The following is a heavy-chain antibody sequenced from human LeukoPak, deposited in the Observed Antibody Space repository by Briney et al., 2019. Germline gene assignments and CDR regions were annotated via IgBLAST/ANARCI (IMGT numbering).Heavy chain of an antibody. V-gene: IGHV4-34*01. CDR1: GGSFSGYY. J-gene: IGHJ4*02. Sequence: SETLSLTCAVYGGSFSGYYWCWIRQPPGRGQEWVGESNHSGSTNYNPSLKSRVTISVDTSKNQVSLKLSSVTAADTAVYYCAVGGVTTVLVDYWGQGTLVTVSS. CDR2: SNHSGST. CDR3: AVGGVTTVLVDY. D-gene: IGHD4-17*01.